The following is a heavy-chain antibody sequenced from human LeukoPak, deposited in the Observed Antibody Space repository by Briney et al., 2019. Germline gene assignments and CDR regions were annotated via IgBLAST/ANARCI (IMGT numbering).Heavy chain of an antibody. J-gene: IGHJ6*02. Sequence: PGGSLRLSCAASGFIYSSCDMHWVGQATGKGLEGVSGVGTAGVTYYPGSVKGLFTISRENAKNSLYLQMNSLIAGDTAVYNCARARSLYGYYYYGMDVWGQGTTVTVSS. CDR1: GFIYSSCD. CDR3: ARARSLYGYYYYGMDV. V-gene: IGHV3-13*01. CDR2: VGTAGVT. D-gene: IGHD6-13*01.